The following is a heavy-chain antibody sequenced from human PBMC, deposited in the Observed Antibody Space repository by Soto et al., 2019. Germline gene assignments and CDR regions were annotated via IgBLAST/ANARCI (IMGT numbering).Heavy chain of an antibody. V-gene: IGHV3-21*01. CDR1: GFTFSSFA. D-gene: IGHD3-22*01. J-gene: IGHJ3*02. CDR3: ARDPRTGSGYYLPDAFDI. CDR2: ISSSSSYI. Sequence: GGSLRLSCAASGFTFSSFAMSWVRQAPGKGLDWVSSISSSSSYIYYADSVKGRFTISRDNAKNSLYLQMNSLRAEDTAVYYCARDPRTGSGYYLPDAFDIWGQGTMVTVSS.